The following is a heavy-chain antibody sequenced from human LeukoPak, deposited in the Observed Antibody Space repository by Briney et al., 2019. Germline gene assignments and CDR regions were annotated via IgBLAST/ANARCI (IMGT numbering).Heavy chain of an antibody. D-gene: IGHD1-26*01. CDR2: IYHSGST. J-gene: IGHJ4*02. Sequence: SETLSLTCTVSGGSISSGGYYWSWIRQPPGKGLEWIGYIYHSGSTYYNPSLKSRVTISVDRSKNQFSLKLSSVTAADTAVYYCARSMGSGSYVWGQGTLVTVS. V-gene: IGHV4-30-2*01. CDR3: ARSMGSGSYV. CDR1: GGSISSGGYY.